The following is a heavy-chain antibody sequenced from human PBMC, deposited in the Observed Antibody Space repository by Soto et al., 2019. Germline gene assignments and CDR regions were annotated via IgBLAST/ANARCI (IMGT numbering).Heavy chain of an antibody. J-gene: IGHJ6*02. CDR3: ANTYDILTGWAYYGMDV. CDR2: ISYDGSNK. V-gene: IGHV3-30*18. Sequence: GGSLRLSCAASGFTFSSYGMHWVRQAPGKGLEWVAVISYDGSNKYYADSVKGRFTISRDNSKNTLYLQMNSLRAEDTAVYYCANTYDILTGWAYYGMDVWGQGTTVTVSS. D-gene: IGHD3-9*01. CDR1: GFTFSSYG.